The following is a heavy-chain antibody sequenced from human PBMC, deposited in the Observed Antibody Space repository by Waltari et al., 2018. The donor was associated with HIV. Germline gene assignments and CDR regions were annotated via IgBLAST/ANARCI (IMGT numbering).Heavy chain of an antibody. Sequence: QLQLQESGPGLVKPSENLSLTCTVSGGSISSSSYYWGWIRQPPGKGLEWIGSIYYSGSTYYNPSLKSRVTISVDTSKNQFSLKLSSVTAADTAVYYCARLTRGGDYKFDPWGQGTLVTVSS. CDR3: ARLTRGGDYKFDP. CDR1: GGSISSSSYY. D-gene: IGHD4-17*01. J-gene: IGHJ5*02. V-gene: IGHV4-39*01. CDR2: IYYSGST.